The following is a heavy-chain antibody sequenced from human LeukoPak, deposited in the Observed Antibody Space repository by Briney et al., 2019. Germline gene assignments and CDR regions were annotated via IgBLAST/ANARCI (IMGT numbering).Heavy chain of an antibody. Sequence: PSETLSLTCTVSGGSISSYYWSWIRQPAGKGLEWIGRIYTSGSTNYNPSLKSRVTISVDKSKNQFSLKLSSVTAADTAVYYCARAAYSSGWSGPIYYGMDVWGQGTTVTVSS. CDR3: ARAAYSSGWSGPIYYGMDV. V-gene: IGHV4-4*07. CDR1: GGSISSYY. J-gene: IGHJ6*02. D-gene: IGHD6-19*01. CDR2: IYTSGST.